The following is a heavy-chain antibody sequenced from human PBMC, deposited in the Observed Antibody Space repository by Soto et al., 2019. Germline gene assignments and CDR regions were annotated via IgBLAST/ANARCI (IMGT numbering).Heavy chain of an antibody. D-gene: IGHD3-16*01. CDR1: GYTFTRYY. V-gene: IGHV1-46*03. CDR3: TRTLTPNPAEYFQH. Sequence: QVQLVQSGAEAKKPGASVKVSCKASGYTFTRYYMHWVRQAPGQGLEWMGMINPSGGSTTYAQNFQGRVTMTRDTSTSTFYMDLSSLRSEDTAVYYCTRTLTPNPAEYFQHWGQGTLVTVSS. J-gene: IGHJ1*01. CDR2: INPSGGST.